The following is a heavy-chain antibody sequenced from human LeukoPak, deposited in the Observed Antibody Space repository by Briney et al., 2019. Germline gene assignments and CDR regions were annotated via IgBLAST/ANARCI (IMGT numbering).Heavy chain of an antibody. V-gene: IGHV3-30*18. CDR2: ISYGGGTK. Sequence: GGSLRLSCIASGITFSNYGMHWVRQAPGKGLEWVAVISYGGGTKYYADSVKGRFTISRDNPRNTLYLEMSSLRGEDTAVYYCAKDVVTATNYYFYGMDAWGQGTTVTVSS. J-gene: IGHJ6*02. CDR1: GITFSNYG. D-gene: IGHD2-15*01. CDR3: AKDVVTATNYYFYGMDA.